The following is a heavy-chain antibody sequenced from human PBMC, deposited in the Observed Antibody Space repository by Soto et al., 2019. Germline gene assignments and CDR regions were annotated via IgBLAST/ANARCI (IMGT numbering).Heavy chain of an antibody. J-gene: IGHJ3*02. CDR1: GGTFSSYA. D-gene: IGHD2-2*02. Sequence: QVQLVQSGAEVKKPGSSVKVSCKASGGTFSSYAISWVRQAPGQGLEWMGGIIPIFGTANYAQKFPGRVTITADESTSTAYMELSSLRSEDTAVYYCAREYCSSTSCYKDAFDIWGQGTMVTVSS. CDR3: AREYCSSTSCYKDAFDI. CDR2: IIPIFGTA. V-gene: IGHV1-69*01.